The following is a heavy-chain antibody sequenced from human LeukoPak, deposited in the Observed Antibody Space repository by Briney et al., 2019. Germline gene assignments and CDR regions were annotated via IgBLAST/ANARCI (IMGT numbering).Heavy chain of an antibody. V-gene: IGHV4-34*01. J-gene: IGHJ5*02. Sequence: SETLSLTCAVYGGSFSGYYWSWIRQSPGKGLEWIGEINHSGSTNYNPSLESRVTTSVDTSKNQFSLKLRSVTAADTAVYYCARSTLKGWFDPWGQGTPVTVSS. CDR1: GGSFSGYY. CDR3: ARSTLKGWFDP. CDR2: INHSGST. D-gene: IGHD2-2*01.